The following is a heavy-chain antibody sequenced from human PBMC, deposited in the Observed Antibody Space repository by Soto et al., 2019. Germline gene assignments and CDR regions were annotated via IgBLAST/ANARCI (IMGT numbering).Heavy chain of an antibody. J-gene: IGHJ5*02. D-gene: IGHD2-8*01. Sequence: GASVKVSCKASGYIFTGYYIHWIRQAPGQGLEWMGWINPNNGGTNYAHKFQDRVTMTRDTSLSTAYMELSRLRFDDTAVYYCARVTTDSNTWLNGWFDAWGRGTLVTVSS. CDR1: GYIFTGYY. V-gene: IGHV1-2*02. CDR3: ARVTTDSNTWLNGWFDA. CDR2: INPNNGGT.